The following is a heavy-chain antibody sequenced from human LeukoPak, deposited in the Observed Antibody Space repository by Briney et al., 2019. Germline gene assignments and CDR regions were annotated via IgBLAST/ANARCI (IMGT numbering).Heavy chain of an antibody. V-gene: IGHV3-53*01. Sequence: GGSLRLSCAASGFSVSGKFMSRVRQAPGKGLEWVSIIHYDGKIRYAGSVGGRFTIYRDDSENTLFLQMNSLRVDDTAVYFCASGDGYLQPYWGQGTLVTVSS. CDR3: ASGDGYLQPY. D-gene: IGHD2-21*01. CDR2: IHYDGKI. J-gene: IGHJ4*02. CDR1: GFSVSGKF.